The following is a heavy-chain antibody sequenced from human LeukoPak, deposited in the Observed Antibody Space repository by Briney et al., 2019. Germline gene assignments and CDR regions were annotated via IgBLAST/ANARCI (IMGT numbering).Heavy chain of an antibody. D-gene: IGHD6-19*01. CDR2: IYYGGST. CDR1: GGSISSYY. J-gene: IGHJ4*02. CDR3: ASGLVQGYFDY. V-gene: IGHV4-59*01. Sequence: SETLSLTCSVSGGSISSYYWSWIRQPPGKGLEWIGYIYYGGSTNYNPSLKSRVTISVDTSKNQFSLKLSSVTAADTAVYYCASGLVQGYFDYWGQGTLVTVSS.